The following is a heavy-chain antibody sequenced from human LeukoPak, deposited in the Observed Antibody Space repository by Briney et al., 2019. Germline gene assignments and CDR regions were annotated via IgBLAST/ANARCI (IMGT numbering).Heavy chain of an antibody. CDR1: GYTFTAFY. Sequence: ASVKVSCKASGYTFTAFYMHWVRQAPGQGLEWMGWVNPNSGATNYAQKFQGRVTMTRDTSISTAYMELSRLRSDDTAVYYCARAHLIAAAGYNWFDPWGQGTLVTVSS. CDR2: VNPNSGAT. D-gene: IGHD6-13*01. CDR3: ARAHLIAAAGYNWFDP. V-gene: IGHV1-2*02. J-gene: IGHJ5*02.